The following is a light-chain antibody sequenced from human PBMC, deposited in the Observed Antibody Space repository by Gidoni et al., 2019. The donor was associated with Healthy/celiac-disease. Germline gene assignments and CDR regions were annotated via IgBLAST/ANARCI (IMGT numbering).Light chain of an antibody. CDR3: QQYYSYPHT. CDR2: AAS. V-gene: IGKV1-8*01. CDR1: QGISSY. J-gene: IGKJ2*01. Sequence: AIRMTQSPSSFSASTGDRVTITCRASQGISSYLAWYQQKPGKAPKLLIYAASTLQSGVPSRFSGSGSGTDFTLTISCLQSEDFATYYWQQYYSYPHTFGQXTKLEIK.